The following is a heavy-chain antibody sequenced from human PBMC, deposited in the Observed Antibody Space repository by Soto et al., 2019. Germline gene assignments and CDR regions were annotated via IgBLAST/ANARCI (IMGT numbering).Heavy chain of an antibody. CDR2: IMPLFNTV. CDR1: AGTFSSSA. Sequence: QVQLVQSGAEVKKPGSSVKVSCKASAGTFSSSAFSWVRQAPGQGLEWVGDIMPLFNTVNYAQKFQGRVTIPADESTGTVYMDLSSLRSDDTAVYYCASGNPATFGGLTVYYYNGMDVWGQGTTVTVSS. J-gene: IGHJ6*02. V-gene: IGHV1-69*01. CDR3: ASGNPATFGGLTVYYYNGMDV. D-gene: IGHD3-16*02.